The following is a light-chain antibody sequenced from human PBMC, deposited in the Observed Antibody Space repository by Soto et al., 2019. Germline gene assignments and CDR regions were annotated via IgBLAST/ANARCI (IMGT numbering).Light chain of an antibody. Sequence: QSVLTQPPSASETPGQRVTISCSGSSSNIGSNIVNWYQQLPGTAPKLLVYSNNQRPSGVPDRFSGSKSGTSASLAISGLQSEDEADYYCHSYDISLSTYVLGTGTKLTVL. CDR3: HSYDISLSTYV. CDR1: SSNIGSNI. V-gene: IGLV1-44*01. J-gene: IGLJ1*01. CDR2: SNN.